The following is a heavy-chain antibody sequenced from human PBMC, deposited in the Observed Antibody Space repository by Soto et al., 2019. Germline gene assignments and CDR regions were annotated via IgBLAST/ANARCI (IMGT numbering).Heavy chain of an antibody. CDR1: GFTFSSYA. V-gene: IGHV3-23*01. Sequence: GGSLRLSCAASGFTFSSYAMSWVRQAPGKGLEWVSAISGSGGSTYYADSVKGRFTISRDNSKNTLYLQMNSLRAEDTAVYYCAKAYCSGGSCYRFDAFDIWGQGTMVTVSS. J-gene: IGHJ3*02. D-gene: IGHD2-15*01. CDR2: ISGSGGST. CDR3: AKAYCSGGSCYRFDAFDI.